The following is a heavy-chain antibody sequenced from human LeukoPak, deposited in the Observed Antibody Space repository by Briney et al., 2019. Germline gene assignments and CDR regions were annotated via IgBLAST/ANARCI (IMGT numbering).Heavy chain of an antibody. CDR1: GFTFSTYG. V-gene: IGHV3-30*03. CDR3: ARDSSRGYSYGYSF. CDR2: ISYDGSNK. Sequence: GSLRLSCAASGFTFSTYGMHWVRQAPGKGLEWVAVISYDGSNKYYADSVKGRFTISRDNSKNTLYLQMNSLRAEDTAVYYCARDSSRGYSYGYSFWGQGTLVTVSS. J-gene: IGHJ4*02. D-gene: IGHD5-18*01.